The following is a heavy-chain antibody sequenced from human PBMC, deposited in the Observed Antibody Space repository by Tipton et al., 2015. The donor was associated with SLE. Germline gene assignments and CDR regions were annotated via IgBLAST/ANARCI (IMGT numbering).Heavy chain of an antibody. CDR2: IFYSGSS. CDR1: GGSISSYY. CDR3: ARQVTNRWHIVWFDP. V-gene: IGHV4-39*01. J-gene: IGHJ5*02. Sequence: TLSLTCTVSGGSISSYYWGWIRQPPGKGLEWIGSIFYSGSSYYNPSLKSRVTIYVDTSKNQFSLKLSSGTAADTAVYYCARQVTNRWHIVWFDPWGQGTLVTVSS. D-gene: IGHD2-15*01.